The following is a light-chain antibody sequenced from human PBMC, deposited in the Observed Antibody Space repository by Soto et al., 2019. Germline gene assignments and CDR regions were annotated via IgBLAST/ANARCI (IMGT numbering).Light chain of an antibody. Sequence: DIVMTQSPVSLPVTPGEPASISCRSSQSLLHSNGYNYLDWYLQKPGQSPQLLIYLGSNRASGVTGRFSASASGTDFTLTISRVEAEDVGVYYCMGALQSPPTFGQGTNVDIK. CDR2: LGS. CDR3: MGALQSPPT. CDR1: QSLLHSNGYNY. V-gene: IGKV2-28*01. J-gene: IGKJ1*01.